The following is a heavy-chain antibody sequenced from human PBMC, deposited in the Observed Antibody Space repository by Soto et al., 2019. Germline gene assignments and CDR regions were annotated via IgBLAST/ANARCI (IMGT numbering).Heavy chain of an antibody. CDR1: GGTFSSYA. CDR3: ARWEYCSSTSCSS. J-gene: IGHJ4*02. V-gene: IGHV1-69*13. Sequence: SVKVSCKASGGTFSSYAISWVRQAPGQGLEWMGGIIPIFGTANYAQKFQGRVTITADESTSTAYMELSSPRSEDTAVYYCARWEYCSSTSCSSWGQGTLVTVSS. CDR2: IIPIFGTA. D-gene: IGHD2-2*01.